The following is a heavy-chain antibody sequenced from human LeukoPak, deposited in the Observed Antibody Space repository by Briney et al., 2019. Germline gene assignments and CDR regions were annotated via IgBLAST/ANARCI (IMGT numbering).Heavy chain of an antibody. CDR1: GFTFSVYT. Sequence: PGGSLRLSCAASGFTFSVYTMNWVRQAPGKGLEWVSSITSGGNYIYYADSVKGRFTMSRDNPENSVYLQMNSLTAEDTAIYYCAVWGHCSGTSCSPDDYNYHTDVWGKGTTVTVSS. CDR2: ITSGGNYI. V-gene: IGHV3-21*01. D-gene: IGHD2-2*01. CDR3: AVWGHCSGTSCSPDDYNYHTDV. J-gene: IGHJ6*03.